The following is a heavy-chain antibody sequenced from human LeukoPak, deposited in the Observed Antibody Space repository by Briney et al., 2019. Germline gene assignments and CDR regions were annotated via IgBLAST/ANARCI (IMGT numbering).Heavy chain of an antibody. J-gene: IGHJ4*02. CDR3: ARSIAVAGTGIDY. CDR2: VYFSGST. D-gene: IGHD6-19*01. Sequence: SETLSLTCTVSSGSLNGYYWSWIRQPPGKGLEWIGYVYFSGSTKYNPSLESRVTISLDTSKNQFSLKLSSVTAADTAVYYCARSIAVAGTGIDYWGQGTLVTVSS. V-gene: IGHV4-59*01. CDR1: SGSLNGYY.